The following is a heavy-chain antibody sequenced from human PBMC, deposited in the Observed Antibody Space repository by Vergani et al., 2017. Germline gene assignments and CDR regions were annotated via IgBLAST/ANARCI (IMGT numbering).Heavy chain of an antibody. CDR2: INIGGRT. Sequence: LVESGGGLVQPGGSLRLSCAASSFSVSSNYMTWVRQAPGKGLGWVSTINIGGRTSYADSVKGRPDLTREDSKNTLHLQMNSLRPEDTAVYYCARGMTTETTDLDGFDIWGKGTMVSVSS. V-gene: IGHV3-66*02. D-gene: IGHD4-17*01. CDR1: SFSVSSNY. J-gene: IGHJ3*02. CDR3: ARGMTTETTDLDGFDI.